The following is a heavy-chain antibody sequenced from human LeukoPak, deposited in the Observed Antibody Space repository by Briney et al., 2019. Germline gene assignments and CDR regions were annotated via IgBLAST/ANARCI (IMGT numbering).Heavy chain of an antibody. D-gene: IGHD6-19*01. CDR2: MNPNSGNT. J-gene: IGHJ6*02. CDR1: GYTFTSYD. Sequence: ASVKVSCKASGYTFTSYDINWVRQATGQGLEWMGWMNPNSGNTGYAQKFQGRVTMTRNTSISTAYMELSSLRSEDTAVYYCARDFWSSGWLGYYYYYGMDVWGQGTTVTVSS. V-gene: IGHV1-8*01. CDR3: ARDFWSSGWLGYYYYYGMDV.